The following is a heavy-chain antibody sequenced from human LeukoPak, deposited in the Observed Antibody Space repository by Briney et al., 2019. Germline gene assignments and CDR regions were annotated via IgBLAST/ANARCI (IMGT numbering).Heavy chain of an antibody. CDR3: ARAGELRYMDV. D-gene: IGHD3-16*01. CDR1: GFTFSDYY. CDR2: IKGTGLTT. Sequence: PGGSLRLSCAASGFTFSDYYMSWIRQAPGKGLEWVSTIKGTGLTTYYAASVKGRFTISRDNAKNSLFLHMSSLRADDTAIYYCARAGELRYMDVWGRGTAVTVSS. J-gene: IGHJ6*03. V-gene: IGHV3-11*04.